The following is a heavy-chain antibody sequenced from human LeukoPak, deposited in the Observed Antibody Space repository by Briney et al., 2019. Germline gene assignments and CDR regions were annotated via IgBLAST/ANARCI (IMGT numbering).Heavy chain of an antibody. CDR1: GYIFTNCG. J-gene: IGHJ4*02. Sequence: ASVKVSCKASGYIFTNCGMHWVRQAPGQGLEWMGWINTNTGNPTYAQGFTGRFVFSLDTSVSTAYLQISSLKAEDTAVYYCARDRYSSSWYSDYWGQGTLVTVSS. D-gene: IGHD6-13*01. CDR2: INTNTGNP. CDR3: ARDRYSSSWYSDY. V-gene: IGHV7-4-1*02.